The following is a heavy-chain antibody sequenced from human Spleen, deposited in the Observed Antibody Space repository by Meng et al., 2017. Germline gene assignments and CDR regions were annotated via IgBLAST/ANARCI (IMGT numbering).Heavy chain of an antibody. Sequence: QVDLQESGSGLVKPSQTLSLTCAVSGGSISSGGYSWSWIRQPPGKGLEWIGEIYHGGSTNYIPSLKSRIPISIATSKHQFSLDLRSVTPADTAVYYCTRNSYDSRHYVLGFWGQGTLVTVSS. CDR1: GGSISSGGYS. D-gene: IGHD3-10*02. CDR2: IYHGGST. V-gene: IGHV4-30-2*01. J-gene: IGHJ4*02. CDR3: TRNSYDSRHYVLGF.